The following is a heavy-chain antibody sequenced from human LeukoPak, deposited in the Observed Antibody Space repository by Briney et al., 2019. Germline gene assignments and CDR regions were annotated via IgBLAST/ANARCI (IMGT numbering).Heavy chain of an antibody. Sequence: GGSLRLSCAASGFTFSYYAMHWVRQAPGKGLEWVAVISSDGSNKYYADSVKGRFTISRDNSENTLYLQMNSLRPEDTAVYYCARGQNIPAWGQGTLVTVSS. CDR2: ISSDGSNK. J-gene: IGHJ4*02. V-gene: IGHV3-30-3*01. CDR1: GFTFSYYA. D-gene: IGHD1/OR15-1a*01. CDR3: ARGQNIPA.